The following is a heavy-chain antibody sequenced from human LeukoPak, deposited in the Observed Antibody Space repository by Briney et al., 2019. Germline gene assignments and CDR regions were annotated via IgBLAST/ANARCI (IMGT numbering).Heavy chain of an antibody. CDR1: GYTFTDYY. CDR3: ATVYPHSGSYSRFRYPAYYFDY. V-gene: IGHV1-69-2*01. D-gene: IGHD1-26*01. J-gene: IGHJ4*02. CDR2: VDPEDGET. Sequence: ASVKISCKVSGYTFTDYYMHWVQQAPGKGLEWMGLVDPEDGETIYAEKSQGRVTITADTSTDTAYMELSSLRSEDTAVYYCATVYPHSGSYSRFRYPAYYFDYWGQGTLVTVSS.